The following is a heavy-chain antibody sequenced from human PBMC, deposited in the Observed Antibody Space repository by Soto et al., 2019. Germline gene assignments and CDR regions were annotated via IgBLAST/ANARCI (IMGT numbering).Heavy chain of an antibody. Sequence: QVQLVQSGAEVKKPGASVKVSCKASGYTFTSYDINWVRQATGQGLEWMGWMNPNSGNTGYAQKFQGRVTMTRNTSISTAYIELSSLRSEDTAVYYCAVIGYCSSNSCYGVDYWGQGTLVTVSS. J-gene: IGHJ4*02. CDR3: AVIGYCSSNSCYGVDY. CDR1: GYTFTSYD. CDR2: MNPNSGNT. V-gene: IGHV1-8*02. D-gene: IGHD2-2*01.